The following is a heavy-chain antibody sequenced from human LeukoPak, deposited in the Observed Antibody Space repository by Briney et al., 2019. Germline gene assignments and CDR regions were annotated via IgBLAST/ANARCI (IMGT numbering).Heavy chain of an antibody. V-gene: IGHV5-51*01. CDR3: ARLGVSRAFDS. CDR2: IYSGDSDT. D-gene: IGHD3-16*01. Sequence: GASLQISCRGSGSSFTSYWIGWVRPVPGKGLEWRGIIYSGDSDTSYSPSCQGQVTLSADKSIDTAYLQWSSLEASDTAIYYWARLGVSRAFDSCGQGTLVTVSS. J-gene: IGHJ4*02. CDR1: GSSFTSYW.